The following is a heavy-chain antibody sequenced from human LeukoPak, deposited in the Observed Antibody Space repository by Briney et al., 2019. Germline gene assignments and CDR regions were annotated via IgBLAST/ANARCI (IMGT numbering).Heavy chain of an antibody. D-gene: IGHD4-17*01. CDR1: GFTFSTYR. Sequence: GGSLRLSCAASGFTFSTYRMNWVRQAPGKGLEWVSAISGSGGSTYYADSVKGRFTISRDNSKNTLYLQMNSLRAEDTAVYYCAKDPGKTVTHSSIYFDYWGQGTLVTVSS. CDR2: ISGSGGST. V-gene: IGHV3-23*01. J-gene: IGHJ4*02. CDR3: AKDPGKTVTHSSIYFDY.